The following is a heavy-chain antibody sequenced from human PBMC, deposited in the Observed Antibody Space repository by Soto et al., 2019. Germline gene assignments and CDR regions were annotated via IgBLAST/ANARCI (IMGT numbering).Heavy chain of an antibody. V-gene: IGHV1-2*02. CDR3: ARAEGVAMVRGVIFGIGYYYGMDV. J-gene: IGHJ6*02. D-gene: IGHD3-10*01. Sequence: GASVKVSCKASGYTFTGYYTHWVRQAPGQGLEWMGWINPNSGGTNYAQKFQGRVTMTRDTSISTAYMELSRLRSDDTAVYYCARAEGVAMVRGVIFGIGYYYGMDVWGQGTTVTVSS. CDR1: GYTFTGYY. CDR2: INPNSGGT.